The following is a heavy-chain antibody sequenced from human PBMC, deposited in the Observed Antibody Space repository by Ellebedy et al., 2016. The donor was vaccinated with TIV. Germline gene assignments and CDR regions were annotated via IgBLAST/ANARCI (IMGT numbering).Heavy chain of an antibody. CDR1: GYILTVYY. D-gene: IGHD2-8*02. Sequence: AASVKVSCKASGYILTVYYMPWARQAPGQGLEWMGWINPNSGATNHAQRFQGRGTMTRDTSISTAYLELSRLRPDDTAIYYCARAPGHYFYGMDVWGQGTTVTVSS. V-gene: IGHV1-2*02. CDR3: ARAPGHYFYGMDV. J-gene: IGHJ6*02. CDR2: INPNSGAT.